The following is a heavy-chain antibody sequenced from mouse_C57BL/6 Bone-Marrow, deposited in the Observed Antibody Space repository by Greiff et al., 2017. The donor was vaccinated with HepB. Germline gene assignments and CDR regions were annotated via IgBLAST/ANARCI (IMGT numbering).Heavy chain of an antibody. D-gene: IGHD1-1*01. J-gene: IGHJ2*01. CDR1: GFNIKDDY. Sequence: EVKLMESGAELVRPGASVKLSCTASGFNIKDDYMHWVKQRPEQGLEWIGRIDPEDGDTEYAPKFQGKATMTADTSSNTAYLQLSSLTSEDTAVYYCTTDYYGRSLYYFDYWGQGTTLTVSS. CDR3: TTDYYGRSLYYFDY. CDR2: IDPEDGDT. V-gene: IGHV14-1*01.